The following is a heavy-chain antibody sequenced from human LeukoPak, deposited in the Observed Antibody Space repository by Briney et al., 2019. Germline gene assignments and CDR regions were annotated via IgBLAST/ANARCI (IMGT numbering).Heavy chain of an antibody. J-gene: IGHJ4*02. V-gene: IGHV3-30*04. D-gene: IGHD6-13*01. CDR1: GFTFSSYA. Sequence: GGSLRLSCAASGFTFSSYAMHWVRQAPGKGLEWVAVISYDGSNKYYADSVKGRFTISRDNAKNSLYLQMNSLRDEDTAVYYCARGRVSSSWYFDYWGQGTLVTVSS. CDR2: ISYDGSNK. CDR3: ARGRVSSSWYFDY.